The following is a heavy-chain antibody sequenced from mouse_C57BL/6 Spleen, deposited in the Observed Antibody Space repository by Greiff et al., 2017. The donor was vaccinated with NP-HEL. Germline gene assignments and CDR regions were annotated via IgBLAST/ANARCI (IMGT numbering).Heavy chain of an antibody. V-gene: IGHV5-4*01. J-gene: IGHJ2*01. Sequence: EVHLVESGGGLVKPGGSLKLSCAASGFTFSSYAMSWVRQTPEKRLEWVATISDGGSYTYYPDNVKGRFTISRDNAKNNLYLQMSHLKSEDTAMYYCARERLGRGYFDYWGQGTTLTVSS. D-gene: IGHD4-1*01. CDR2: ISDGGSYT. CDR1: GFTFSSYA. CDR3: ARERLGRGYFDY.